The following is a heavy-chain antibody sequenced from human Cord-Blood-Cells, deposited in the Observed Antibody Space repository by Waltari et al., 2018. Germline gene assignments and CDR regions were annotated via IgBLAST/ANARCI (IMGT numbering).Heavy chain of an antibody. Sequence: QVTLRESGPALVKHTQTLTLTCTFSGFSLSTSGMCVSWIRQPPGKALEWLALIDWDDDKYYSTSLKTRLTISKDTSKNQVVLTMTNMDPVDTATYYCARGRPTKDWNVWFDPWGQGTLVTVSS. V-gene: IGHV2-70*01. CDR3: ARGRPTKDWNVWFDP. CDR1: GFSLSTSGMC. CDR2: IDWDDDK. J-gene: IGHJ5*02. D-gene: IGHD1-1*01.